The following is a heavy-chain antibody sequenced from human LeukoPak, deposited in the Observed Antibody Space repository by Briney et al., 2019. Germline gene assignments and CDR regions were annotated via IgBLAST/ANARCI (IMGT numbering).Heavy chain of an antibody. J-gene: IGHJ4*02. CDR1: GFTFSSYW. Sequence: GGSLRLSCAASGFTFSSYWMSWVRQAPGKGLEWVANIKQDGSEKYYVDSVKGRFTISRDNAKNSLYLQMNSLGAEDTAVYYCARDRTSFSQQQPGYYFDYWGQGTLVTVSS. CDR2: IKQDGSEK. V-gene: IGHV3-7*01. D-gene: IGHD6-13*01. CDR3: ARDRTSFSQQQPGYYFDY.